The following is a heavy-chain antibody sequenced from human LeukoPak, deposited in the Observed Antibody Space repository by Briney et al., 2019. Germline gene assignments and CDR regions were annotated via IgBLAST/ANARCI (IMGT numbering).Heavy chain of an antibody. D-gene: IGHD1-7*01. CDR2: IKQDGSEK. CDR1: GFTFSSYW. J-gene: IGHJ5*02. CDR3: ARDHPGPRYNWNYPTVFDP. V-gene: IGHV3-7*03. Sequence: GGSLRLSCAASGFTFSSYWMSGVRQAPGKGLEWVANIKQDGSEKYYVDSVKGRFTISRDNAKNSLYLQMNSLRAEDTAVYYCARDHPGPRYNWNYPTVFDPWGQGTLVTVSS.